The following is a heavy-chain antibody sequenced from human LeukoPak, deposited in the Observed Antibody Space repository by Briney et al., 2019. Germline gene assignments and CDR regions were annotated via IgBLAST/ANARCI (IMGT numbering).Heavy chain of an antibody. CDR2: INSDGSEG. CDR1: GFTFSGFW. D-gene: IGHD3-10*01. CDR3: TRLGYYYGSGSPNQY. J-gene: IGHJ4*02. V-gene: IGHV3-7*03. Sequence: GGSLRLSCAVSGFTFSGFWMSWSRQAPGKGLEWVASINSDGSEGYYADSVKGRFTISRDNSKNTLYLQMNSLRAEDTAVYYCTRLGYYYGSGSPNQYWGQGTLVTVSS.